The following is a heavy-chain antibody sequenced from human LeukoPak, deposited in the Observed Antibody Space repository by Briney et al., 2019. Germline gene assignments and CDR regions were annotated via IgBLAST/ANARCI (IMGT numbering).Heavy chain of an antibody. CDR3: AKDSPNYYDSSGYHP. CDR2: TWYDGSNK. V-gene: IGHV3-33*06. J-gene: IGHJ5*02. Sequence: RSGGSLRLSCAASGFTFSSYGMHWVRQAPGKGLEWVAVTWYDGSNKYYADSVKGRFTISRDNSKNTLYLQMNSLRAEDTAVYYCAKDSPNYYDSSGYHPWGQGTLVTVSS. D-gene: IGHD3-22*01. CDR1: GFTFSSYG.